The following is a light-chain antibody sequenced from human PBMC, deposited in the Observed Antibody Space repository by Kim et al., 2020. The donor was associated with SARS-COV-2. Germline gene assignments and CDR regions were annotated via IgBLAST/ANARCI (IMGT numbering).Light chain of an antibody. Sequence: LSPGERATLSCRASQSGGSTYLAWYQQKPGQAPRLLISDTSTRATGIPDRFSGSGSGTDFTLTISRLEPEDFAVYYCQQYRYSPPTFGQGTKLASK. J-gene: IGKJ2*01. CDR1: QSGGSTY. CDR2: DTS. V-gene: IGKV3-20*01. CDR3: QQYRYSPPT.